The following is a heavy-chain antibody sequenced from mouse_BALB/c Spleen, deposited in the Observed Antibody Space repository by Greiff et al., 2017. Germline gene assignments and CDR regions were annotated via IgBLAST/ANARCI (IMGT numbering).Heavy chain of an antibody. J-gene: IGHJ2*01. CDR2: IFPGDGST. CDR3: ARRIYYGNYEGFDY. CDR1: GYTFTSYD. V-gene: IGHV1-85*01. D-gene: IGHD2-1*01. Sequence: VQLVESGAELVKPGASVKLSCKASGYTFTSYDINWVRQRPEQGLEGIGWIFPGDGSTKYNEKFKGKATLTTDKSSSTAYMQLSRLTSEDSAVYFCARRIYYGNYEGFDYWGQGTTLTVSS.